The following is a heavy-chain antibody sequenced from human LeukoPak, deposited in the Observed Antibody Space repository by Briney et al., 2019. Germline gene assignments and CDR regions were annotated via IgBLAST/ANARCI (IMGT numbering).Heavy chain of an antibody. CDR3: AREGDYSNYVNWFDP. Sequence: SETLSLTCAVYGGSFSGYYWSWIRQPPGKGLEWIGEINHSGSTNYNPSLKSRVTISVDTSKNQFSLKLSSVTAADTAVYYCAREGDYSNYVNWFDPWGQGTLVTVSS. D-gene: IGHD4-11*01. CDR1: GGSFSGYY. CDR2: INHSGST. J-gene: IGHJ5*02. V-gene: IGHV4-34*01.